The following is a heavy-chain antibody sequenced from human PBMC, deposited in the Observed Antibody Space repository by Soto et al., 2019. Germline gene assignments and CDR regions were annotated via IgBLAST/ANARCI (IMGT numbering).Heavy chain of an antibody. J-gene: IGHJ4*02. CDR1: GFIFSEST. CDR2: VSTSGRST. V-gene: IGHV3-64D*06. CDR3: VKQAHGLDGVAFDY. Sequence: PGGSLRLSCSASGFIFSESTIYWVRQVPGKGLEAISAVSTSGRSTYYADSVKDRFTISRDNSKNTLFLQMGSLRPEDTAIYYCVKQAHGLDGVAFDYWGQGTQVTVPS. D-gene: IGHD2-15*01.